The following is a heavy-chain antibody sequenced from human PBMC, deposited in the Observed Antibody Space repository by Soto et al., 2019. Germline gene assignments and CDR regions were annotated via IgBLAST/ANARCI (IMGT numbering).Heavy chain of an antibody. D-gene: IGHD1-1*01. CDR1: GFSLTTSAVA. CDR3: VRRYDPYYFDY. J-gene: IGHJ4*02. Sequence: QITLQESGPPLVKPTQTLTLTCTFSGFSLTTSAVAVGWIRQPPGKALEWLAIVYGSDDKFYSPSLKSRLTIPKDNSKNQVVLTLTDMDPVDACTYSRVRRYDPYYFDYWGQGPLVTVSS. CDR2: VYGSDDK. V-gene: IGHV2-5*04.